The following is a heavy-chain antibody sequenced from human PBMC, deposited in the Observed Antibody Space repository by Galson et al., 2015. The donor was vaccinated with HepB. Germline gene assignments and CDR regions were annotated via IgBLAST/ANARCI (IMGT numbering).Heavy chain of an antibody. D-gene: IGHD3-3*01. CDR2: INPNSGGT. V-gene: IGHV1-2*02. CDR1: GYTFTGYY. J-gene: IGHJ4*02. Sequence: SVKVSCKASGYTFTGYYMHWVRQAPGQGLEWMGWINPNSGGTNYAQKFQGRVTMTRDTSISTAYMELSRLRSDDTAVYYCAISPAAIFGVVPRVPPQNYWGQGTLVTVSS. CDR3: AISPAAIFGVVPRVPPQNY.